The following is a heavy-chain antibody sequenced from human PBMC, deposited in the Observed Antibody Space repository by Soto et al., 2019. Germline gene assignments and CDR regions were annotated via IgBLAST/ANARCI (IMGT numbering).Heavy chain of an antibody. D-gene: IGHD2-21*01. CDR3: ARGVRCYYYYGIDV. V-gene: IGHV3-72*01. CDR1: GFTFSDHY. J-gene: IGHJ6*02. CDR2: TRNKANSYTT. Sequence: EVQLVESGGGLVQPGGSLRLSCAASGFTFSDHYMDCVRQATGKGLEWVGRTRNKANSYTTEYAASVKGRFTISRDDSKNTLYLQMNSLKTADTAVYYCARGVRCYYYYGIDVWGQGTTVTVSS.